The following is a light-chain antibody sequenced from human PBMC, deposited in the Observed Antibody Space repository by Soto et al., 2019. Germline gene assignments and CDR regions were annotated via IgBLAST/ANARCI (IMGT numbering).Light chain of an antibody. J-gene: IGKJ2*01. CDR3: QQYYRPPPT. CDR2: WAS. Sequence: DIVMTQSPDSLAVSLGERATINCKSSQSVLDISNNKNYLAWYQQKPRQPPKLLIYWASARESGVPDRFSGSGSRTDFTLADTSLQAEDVAVYYCQQYYRPPPTFGQGTKLEIK. V-gene: IGKV4-1*01. CDR1: QSVLDISNNKNY.